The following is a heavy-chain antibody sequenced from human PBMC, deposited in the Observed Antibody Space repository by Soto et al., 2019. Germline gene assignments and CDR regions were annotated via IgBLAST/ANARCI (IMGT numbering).Heavy chain of an antibody. CDR2: LYDVDGS. CDR1: GLTISGKKY. D-gene: IGHD1-1*01. J-gene: IGHJ3*01. Sequence: DVQLVESGGGLIQPGESLRLSCAAFGLTISGKKYVAWVRQAPGKGLEWVSALYDVDGSFYADSVTGRFTTSSDSSKNTVYLQMNDLRPDDTAVYYCETWHEREHAFDVWGQGTTVNISS. V-gene: IGHV3-53*01. CDR3: ETWHEREHAFDV.